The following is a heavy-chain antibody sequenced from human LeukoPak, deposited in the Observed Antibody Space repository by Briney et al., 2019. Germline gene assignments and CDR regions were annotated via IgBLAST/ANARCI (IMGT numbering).Heavy chain of an antibody. V-gene: IGHV4-61*02. Sequence: SETLSLTCTVSGGSISSGSYYWSWIRQPAGKGLEWIGRIYTSGSTNYNPSLKSRDTISVDTSKNQFSLKLSSVTAADTAVYYCAREGGYCSSTSCSYNWFDSWGQGTLVTVSS. D-gene: IGHD2-2*01. J-gene: IGHJ5*01. CDR3: AREGGYCSSTSCSYNWFDS. CDR1: GGSISSGSYY. CDR2: IYTSGST.